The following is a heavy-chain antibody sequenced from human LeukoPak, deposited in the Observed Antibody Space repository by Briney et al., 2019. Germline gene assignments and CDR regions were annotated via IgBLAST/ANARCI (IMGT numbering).Heavy chain of an antibody. J-gene: IGHJ4*02. Sequence: PSETLSLTCTVSGGSISSYYWSWIRQPPGKGLEWIGYIYYSGSTNYNPSLKSRLTISVDTSKNQFSLKLSSVTAADTAVYYCARLWPPYGSGRVFDYWGQGTLVTVSS. V-gene: IGHV4-59*12. CDR3: ARLWPPYGSGRVFDY. CDR1: GGSISSYY. D-gene: IGHD3-10*01. CDR2: IYYSGST.